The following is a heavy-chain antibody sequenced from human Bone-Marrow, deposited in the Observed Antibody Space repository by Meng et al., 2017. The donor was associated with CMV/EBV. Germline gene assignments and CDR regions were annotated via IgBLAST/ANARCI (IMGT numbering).Heavy chain of an antibody. CDR2: ISAYNGNT. J-gene: IGHJ6*02. Sequence: ASVKVSCKASGYTFTSYGISWVRQAPGQGLEWMGWISAYNGNTNYAQKLQGRVTMTTDTSTSTAYMELRSLRSDDTAVYYCARDGEWELLNGQSCYYYYGMDVWGQGTTVTVSS. CDR3: ARDGEWELLNGQSCYYYYGMDV. CDR1: GYTFTSYG. V-gene: IGHV1-18*01. D-gene: IGHD1-26*01.